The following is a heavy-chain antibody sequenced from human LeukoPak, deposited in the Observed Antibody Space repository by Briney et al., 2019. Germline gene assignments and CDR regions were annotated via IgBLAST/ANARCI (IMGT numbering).Heavy chain of an antibody. D-gene: IGHD2-2*01. J-gene: IGHJ5*02. V-gene: IGHV1-2*06. Sequence: ASVKVSCKASGYTFSDYYIHWVRQAPGQGLEWMGRINPNSGVTNYAKNFQGRVTITRDTSISTASMELSSLRSDDTAVYYCARLIGQLLLFGWFDPWGQGTLVTVSS. CDR3: ARLIGQLLLFGWFDP. CDR2: INPNSGVT. CDR1: GYTFSDYY.